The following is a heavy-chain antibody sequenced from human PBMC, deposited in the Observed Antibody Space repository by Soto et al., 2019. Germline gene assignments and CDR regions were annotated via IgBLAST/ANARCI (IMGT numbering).Heavy chain of an antibody. CDR3: ARDSPPPSSRWYLGWFDP. V-gene: IGHV1-69*01. Sequence: QVQLVQSGAEVKKPGSSVKVSCKASGGTFSSYAISWVRQAPGQGLEWMGGIIPIFGTANYAQKFQGRVTMTSDESTSTAYMELSSLRSEDTAVYYCARDSPPPSSRWYLGWFDPWGQGTLVTVSA. J-gene: IGHJ5*02. CDR1: GGTFSSYA. D-gene: IGHD6-13*01. CDR2: IIPIFGTA.